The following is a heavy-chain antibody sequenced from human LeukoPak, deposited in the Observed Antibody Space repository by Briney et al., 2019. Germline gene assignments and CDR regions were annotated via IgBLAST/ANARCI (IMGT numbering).Heavy chain of an antibody. CDR1: GFTFSSIG. V-gene: IGHV3-30*02. J-gene: IGHJ4*02. CDR3: AKEGCSMNFCYFDY. Sequence: GGTLRLYCAASGFTFSSIGLHWDGQGPGKGLEGVAFIKYDGNITYYANSVKGRFTVSRDNSRNTLYLQMNSLRTEDAAVYYCAKEGCSMNFCYFDYWGQGTLVTVSS. D-gene: IGHD6-13*01. CDR2: IKYDGNIT.